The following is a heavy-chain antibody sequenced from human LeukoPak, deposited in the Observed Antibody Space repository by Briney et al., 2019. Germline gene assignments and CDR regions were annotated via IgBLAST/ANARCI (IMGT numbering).Heavy chain of an antibody. V-gene: IGHV1-18*01. J-gene: IGHJ6*03. CDR2: ISAYNGNT. CDR3: ARVLDDYGDLGYYYYYMDV. Sequence: ALVKVSCKASGYTFTSYGISWVRQAPGQGLEWMGWISAYNGNTNYAQKLQGRVTMTTDKSTSTAYMELSSLRSEDTAVYYCARVLDDYGDLGYYYYYMDVWGKGTTVTVSS. CDR1: GYTFTSYG. D-gene: IGHD4-17*01.